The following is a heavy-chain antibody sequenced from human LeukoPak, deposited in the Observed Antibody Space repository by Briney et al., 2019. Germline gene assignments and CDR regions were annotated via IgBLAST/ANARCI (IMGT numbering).Heavy chain of an antibody. CDR2: IYTSGSI. V-gene: IGHV4-4*07. D-gene: IGHD3-10*01. CDR1: GGSLSSYY. Sequence: SGTLSLTCPVSGGSLSSYYWSWLRQPAGKGLPWIGLIYTSGSINYNPSLKSRVHMPVETSKNQFSLKLSSVTAADTGVYYCARRGPDVRGGDYFDYWGQGTLVTVSS. J-gene: IGHJ4*02. CDR3: ARRGPDVRGGDYFDY.